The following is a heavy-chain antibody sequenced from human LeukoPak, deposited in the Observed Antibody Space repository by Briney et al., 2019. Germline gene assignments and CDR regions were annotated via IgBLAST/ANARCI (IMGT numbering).Heavy chain of an antibody. J-gene: IGHJ4*02. CDR3: ATYRHLPY. CDR2: ISYDGSNK. CDR1: GFTFSSYG. V-gene: IGHV3-30*03. Sequence: GGSLRLSCAASGFTFSSYGMHWVRQAPGKGLEWVAVISYDGSNKYYADSVKGRFTISRDNSKNTLYLQMNSLRAEDTAVYYCATYRHLPYWGQGILVTVSS. D-gene: IGHD2-2*02.